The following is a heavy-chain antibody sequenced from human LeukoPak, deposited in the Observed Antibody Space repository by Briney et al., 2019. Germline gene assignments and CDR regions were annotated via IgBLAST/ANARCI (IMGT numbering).Heavy chain of an antibody. CDR1: GGSFSGYY. V-gene: IGHV4-34*01. Sequence: SETLSLTCAVYGGSFSGYYWSWIRQPPGKGLEWIGEINHSGSTNYNPSLKSRVTISVDTSKNQFSLKLSSVTAADTAVYYCVRGPNHSSSFDYWGQGTLVTVSS. J-gene: IGHJ4*02. CDR2: INHSGST. CDR3: VRGPNHSSSFDY. D-gene: IGHD6-6*01.